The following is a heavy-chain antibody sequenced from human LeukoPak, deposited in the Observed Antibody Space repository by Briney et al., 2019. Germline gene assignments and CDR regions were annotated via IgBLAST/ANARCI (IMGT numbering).Heavy chain of an antibody. J-gene: IGHJ4*02. CDR3: AREIKIQGFRAFDF. CDR2: TNDGGTYT. Sequence: PRGSLRLSCAASGFAFREYWMHWVRQTPGTGLMWVARTNDGGTYTAYADSVKGRFTVSRDNAENTLYLQMNTLRVEDTAIYYCAREIKIQGFRAFDFWGQGTPVTVS. D-gene: IGHD3-10*01. CDR1: GFAFREYW. V-gene: IGHV3-74*01.